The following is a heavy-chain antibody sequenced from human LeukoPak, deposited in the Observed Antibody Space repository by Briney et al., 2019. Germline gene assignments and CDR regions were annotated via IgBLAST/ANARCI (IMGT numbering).Heavy chain of an antibody. J-gene: IGHJ4*02. CDR2: IYHSGST. V-gene: IGHV4-38-2*02. D-gene: IGHD4-17*01. CDR3: ARARSQLTTDFDY. CDR1: GGSISSYY. Sequence: SETLSLTCTVSGGSISSYYWSWIRQPPGKGLEWIGSIYHSGSTYYNPSLKSRVTISVDTSKNQFSLKLSSVTAADTAVYYCARARSQLTTDFDYWGQGTLVTVSS.